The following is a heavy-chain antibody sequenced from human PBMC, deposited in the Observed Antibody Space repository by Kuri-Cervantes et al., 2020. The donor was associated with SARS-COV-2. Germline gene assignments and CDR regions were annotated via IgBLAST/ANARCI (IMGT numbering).Heavy chain of an antibody. V-gene: IGHV3-30*18. Sequence: LSLTCAASGFNFSRTDMHWVRQAPGKGLGWVAVISYDGKKKKCIGSGKGRFTISRDNSQNTVYLRMTNLRSEDTAMYDCAKDHFGVYDFWGQGTLVTVSS. CDR2: ISYDGKKK. CDR1: GFNFSRTD. D-gene: IGHD2-21*01. J-gene: IGHJ4*02. CDR3: AKDHFGVYDF.